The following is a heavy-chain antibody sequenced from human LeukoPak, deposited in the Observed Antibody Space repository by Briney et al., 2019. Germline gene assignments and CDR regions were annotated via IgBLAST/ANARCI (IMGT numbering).Heavy chain of an antibody. CDR3: AKDLDSYGKLDY. J-gene: IGHJ4*02. D-gene: IGHD4-17*01. CDR2: ISYDGSNK. V-gene: IGHV3-30-3*01. CDR1: GFTFSSYA. Sequence: GRSLRLSCAASGFTFSSYAMHWVRQAPGKGLEWVAVISYDGSNKYYADSVKGRFTISRDNSKNTLYLQMNSLRAEDTAVYYCAKDLDSYGKLDYWGQGTLVTVSS.